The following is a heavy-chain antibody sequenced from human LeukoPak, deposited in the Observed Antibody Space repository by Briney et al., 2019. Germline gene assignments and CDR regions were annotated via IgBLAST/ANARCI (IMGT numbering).Heavy chain of an antibody. V-gene: IGHV3-7*01. CDR1: GFTFSSYW. J-gene: IGHJ4*02. CDR3: ARGPETNTYGIFH. Sequence: PGGSLRLSCAASGFTFSSYWMSWVRQAPGKGLEWVANIEQDGSEKYYVDSVKGRFTISRDNAKNTLYLQMNSLRAEDTAVYYCARGPETNTYGIFHWGQGTLVTVSS. CDR2: IEQDGSEK. D-gene: IGHD5-18*01.